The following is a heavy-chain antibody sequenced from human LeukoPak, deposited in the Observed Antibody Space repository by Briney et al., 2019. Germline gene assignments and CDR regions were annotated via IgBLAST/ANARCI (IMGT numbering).Heavy chain of an antibody. D-gene: IGHD3-9*01. CDR1: GYSFTSYW. V-gene: IGHV5-51*01. CDR3: ARQGYDILTGYYNELDY. Sequence: GESLKISCKGSGYSFTSYWIGWVRQMPGKGLEWMGIIYPGDSDTRYSPSFQGQVTILADKSISTAYLQWSSLKASDTAMYYCARQGYDILTGYYNELDYWGQGTLVTVSS. J-gene: IGHJ4*02. CDR2: IYPGDSDT.